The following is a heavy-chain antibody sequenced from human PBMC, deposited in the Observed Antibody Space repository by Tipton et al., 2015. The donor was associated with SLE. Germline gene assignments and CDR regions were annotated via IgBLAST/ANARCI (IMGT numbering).Heavy chain of an antibody. D-gene: IGHD5-12*01. J-gene: IGHJ3*02. CDR2: IYYSGST. V-gene: IGHV4-38-2*01. CDR1: GYSISSGYY. Sequence: TLSLTCAVSGYSISSGYYWGWIRQSPVKGLEWIGTIYYSGSTYYNLSLKSRVTISVDTSKNQFSLKLSSVTAADTAVYYCARAGSGYDLSAFDIWGQGTMVTVSS. CDR3: ARAGSGYDLSAFDI.